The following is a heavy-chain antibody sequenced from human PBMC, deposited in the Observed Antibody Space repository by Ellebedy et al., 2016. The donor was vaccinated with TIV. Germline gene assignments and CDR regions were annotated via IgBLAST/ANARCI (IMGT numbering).Heavy chain of an antibody. V-gene: IGHV3-23*01. CDR1: GFTFSSYA. Sequence: PGGSLRLSCEGSGFTFSSYAMTWVRQAPGKGLEWVSIISSDSGTTFYTDSVKGRFTISRDNSRNTLLLQMNSLRVEDTATYYCAKDLGFCSSPTCWGWGYWGQGTLVSVSS. D-gene: IGHD2-2*01. J-gene: IGHJ4*02. CDR3: AKDLGFCSSPTCWGWGY. CDR2: ISSDSGTT.